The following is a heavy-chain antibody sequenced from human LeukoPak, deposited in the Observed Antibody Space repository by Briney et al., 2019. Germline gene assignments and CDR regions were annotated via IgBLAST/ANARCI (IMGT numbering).Heavy chain of an antibody. CDR2: INAGNGNT. D-gene: IGHD3-10*01. Sequence: ASVKVSCKASGYTFTSYAMHWVRQAPGQRLEWMGWINAGNGNTKYSQKFQGRVTITRDTSASTAYMELNSLRSEDTAVYYCARGRMVRGAPPDYWGQGTLVTVPS. CDR3: ARGRMVRGAPPDY. J-gene: IGHJ4*02. V-gene: IGHV1-3*01. CDR1: GYTFTSYA.